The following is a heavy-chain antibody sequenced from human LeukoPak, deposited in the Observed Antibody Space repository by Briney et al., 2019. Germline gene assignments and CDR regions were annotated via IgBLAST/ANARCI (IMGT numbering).Heavy chain of an antibody. CDR3: ARLEEDAFDI. D-gene: IGHD5-24*01. CDR1: GGSISSSSYY. J-gene: IGHJ3*02. CDR2: IYYSGST. Sequence: PSETLSLTCTVSGGSISSSSYYWGWIRQPPGKGLEWIGSIYYSGSTYYNPSLKSRVTISVDTSKNQFSLKLSSVTAAGTAVYYCARLEEDAFDIWGQGTMVTVSS. V-gene: IGHV4-39*01.